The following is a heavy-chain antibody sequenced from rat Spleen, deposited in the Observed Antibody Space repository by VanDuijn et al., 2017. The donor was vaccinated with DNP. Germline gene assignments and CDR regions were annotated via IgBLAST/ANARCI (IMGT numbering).Heavy chain of an antibody. D-gene: IGHD1-6*01. CDR2: ITNSGGST. V-gene: IGHV5S10*01. CDR1: GFTFSDYN. J-gene: IGHJ2*01. Sequence: EVQLVESGGGLVQSGRSLKVSCAASGFTFSDYNMAWVRQAPKKSLEWVATITNSGGSTYYRDSVKGRFTISRDNAKSTLYRQMDSLRSEDTATYYCTSETTYVYYGLGLFDYWGQGVMVTVSS. CDR3: TSETTYVYYGLGLFDY.